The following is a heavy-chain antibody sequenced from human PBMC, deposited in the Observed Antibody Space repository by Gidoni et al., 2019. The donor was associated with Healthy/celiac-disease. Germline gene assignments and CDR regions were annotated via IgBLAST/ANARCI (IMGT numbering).Heavy chain of an antibody. CDR3: ARVGRSQMPNYYYYYGMDV. Sequence: QVQLVQSGAEVKKPGASVKVSCKASGYTFTSYYMHWVRQAPGQGLEWMGIINPSGGSTSYAQKFQGRVTMTRDTSTSTVYMELSSLRSEDTAVYYCARVGRSQMPNYYYYYGMDVWGQGTTVTVSS. V-gene: IGHV1-46*01. CDR2: INPSGGST. J-gene: IGHJ6*02. D-gene: IGHD1-26*01. CDR1: GYTFTSYY.